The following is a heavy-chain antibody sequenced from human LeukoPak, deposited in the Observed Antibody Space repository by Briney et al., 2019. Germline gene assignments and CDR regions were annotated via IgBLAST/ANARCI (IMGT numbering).Heavy chain of an antibody. CDR2: ISYDGSNK. J-gene: IGHJ5*02. V-gene: IGHV3-30*18. D-gene: IGHD6-13*01. CDR1: GFTFSSYG. Sequence: GGSLRLSCAASGFTFSSYGMHWVRQAPGKGLEWVAVISYDGSNKYYADSVKGRFTISRDNSKNTLYLQMNSLRAEDTAVYYCAKDPGYSSSWSFDHWGQGTLVTVSS. CDR3: AKDPGYSSSWSFDH.